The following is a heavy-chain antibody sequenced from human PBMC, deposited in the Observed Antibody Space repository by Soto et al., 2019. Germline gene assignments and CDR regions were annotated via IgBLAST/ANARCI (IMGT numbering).Heavy chain of an antibody. V-gene: IGHV3-74*01. CDR3: ARGRPYGMDV. J-gene: IGHJ6*02. Sequence: EVQLVESGGGLVQPGGSLRVSCAASGFTFGSYWINWVRQAPGKGLVWVSRIDSDGSSTTYADSVKGRFTTYRDNAKNTLYLQMSRLRVEDTAVYYCARGRPYGMDVWGQGTTVTVSS. CDR1: GFTFGSYW. CDR2: IDSDGSST.